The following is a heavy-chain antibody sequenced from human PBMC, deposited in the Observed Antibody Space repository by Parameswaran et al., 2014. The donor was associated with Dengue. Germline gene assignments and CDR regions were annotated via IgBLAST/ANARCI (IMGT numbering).Heavy chain of an antibody. CDR2: INTYNGNT. Sequence: SWVRQAPGQGLEWMGWINTYNGNTNYAQKFQGRVTMTTDTSTTTAYMELTSLRSDDTAVYYCARIRLKGFYYYYIDVWGKGTTVTVSS. V-gene: IGHV1-18*01. CDR3: ARIRLKGFYYYYIDV. J-gene: IGHJ6*03.